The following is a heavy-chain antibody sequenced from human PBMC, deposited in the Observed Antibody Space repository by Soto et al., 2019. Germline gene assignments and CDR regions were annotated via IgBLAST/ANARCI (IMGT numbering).Heavy chain of an antibody. J-gene: IGHJ5*02. V-gene: IGHV4-38-2*01. CDR2: IYHTGTT. CDR1: GYSISIGHY. Sequence: TSETLSLTCEVSGYSISIGHYWGWIRQPPGKGLECSGRIYHTGTTSSNPSLALRVSISVDTSKQQFSLRLRSVTAADTSVYYCSSLSISGYYYWLNGWGQGTLVTVSS. D-gene: IGHD3-22*01. CDR3: SSLSISGYYYWLNG.